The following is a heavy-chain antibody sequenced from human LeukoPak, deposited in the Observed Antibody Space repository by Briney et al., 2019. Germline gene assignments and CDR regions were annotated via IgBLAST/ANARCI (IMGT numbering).Heavy chain of an antibody. Sequence: PGGSPRLSCAASGFTFSSYAMSWVRQAPGKGLEWVSAISGSGGSTYYADSVKGRFTISRDNSKNTLYLQMNSLRAEDTAVYYCAKPIRNRTNYYYYYGMDVWGQGTTVTVSS. D-gene: IGHD1-14*01. CDR1: GFTFSSYA. CDR2: ISGSGGST. J-gene: IGHJ6*02. V-gene: IGHV3-23*01. CDR3: AKPIRNRTNYYYYYGMDV.